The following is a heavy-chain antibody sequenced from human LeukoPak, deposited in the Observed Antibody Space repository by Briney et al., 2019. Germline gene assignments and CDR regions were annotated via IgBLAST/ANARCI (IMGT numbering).Heavy chain of an antibody. CDR1: GYTFTGYY. CDR2: INPNSGGT. V-gene: IGHV1-2*04. D-gene: IGHD2-15*01. CDR3: ARDGGYCSGGSCYRSFDY. Sequence: ASVKVSCKASGYTFTGYYMHWVRQAPGQGLEWMGWINPNSGGTNYAQKFQGWVTMTRDTSISTAYMELSSLRSEDTAVYYCARDGGYCSGGSCYRSFDYWGQGTLVTVSS. J-gene: IGHJ4*02.